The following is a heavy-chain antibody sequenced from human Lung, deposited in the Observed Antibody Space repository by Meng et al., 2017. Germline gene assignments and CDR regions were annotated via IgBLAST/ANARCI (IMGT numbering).Heavy chain of an antibody. CDR1: GGSFSDYD. Sequence: HLQPGGEGLFKPSGTFSLPCVVSGGSFSDYDWSWIRQPPGKGLEWIGEINHSGSTNYNPSLESRATISVDTSQNNLSLKLSSVTAADSAVYYCARGPTTMAHDFDYWGQGTLVTVSS. D-gene: IGHD4-11*01. CDR2: INHSGST. V-gene: IGHV4-34*01. J-gene: IGHJ4*02. CDR3: ARGPTTMAHDFDY.